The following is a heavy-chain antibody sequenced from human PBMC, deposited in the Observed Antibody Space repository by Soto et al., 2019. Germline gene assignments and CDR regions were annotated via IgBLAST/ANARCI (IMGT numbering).Heavy chain of an antibody. J-gene: IGHJ5*02. CDR3: ARQIGYSGYINNWFDP. Sequence: SETLSLTCTVSGGSINDFYWSWIRQPPGKGLEWIGYIYYSGSTDYNPSLKSRVTISVDTSKNQFSLKLSSVTAADTAVYYCARQIGYSGYINNWFDPWGQGTLVTVSS. D-gene: IGHD5-12*01. CDR1: GGSINDFY. V-gene: IGHV4-59*08. CDR2: IYYSGST.